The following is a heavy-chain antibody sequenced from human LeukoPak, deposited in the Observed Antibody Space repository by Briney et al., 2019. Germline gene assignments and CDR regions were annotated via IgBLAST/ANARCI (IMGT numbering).Heavy chain of an antibody. CDR3: AREGSRAYYYGSGAGRWFDP. Sequence: SETLSLTCTVSGGSISSGGYYWNWIRQHPGKGLEWVGYIYYSGSTYYNPSLKSRVTISVDTSKNQFSLKLSSVTAADTAVYYCAREGSRAYYYGSGAGRWFDPWGQGTLVTVSS. CDR1: GGSISSGGYY. D-gene: IGHD3-10*01. V-gene: IGHV4-31*03. CDR2: IYYSGST. J-gene: IGHJ5*02.